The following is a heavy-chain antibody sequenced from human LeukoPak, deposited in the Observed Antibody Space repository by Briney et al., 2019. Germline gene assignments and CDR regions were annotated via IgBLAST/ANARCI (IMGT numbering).Heavy chain of an antibody. V-gene: IGHV1-69*05. CDR1: GGTFSSYA. Sequence: GASVKVSCKASGGTFSSYAISWVRQAPGQGPEWMGGIIPIFGTANYAQKFQGRVTITTDESTSTAYMELSSLRSEDTAVYYCASKSLVGATESDAFDIWGQGTMVTVSS. CDR3: ASKSLVGATESDAFDI. CDR2: IIPIFGTA. J-gene: IGHJ3*02. D-gene: IGHD1-26*01.